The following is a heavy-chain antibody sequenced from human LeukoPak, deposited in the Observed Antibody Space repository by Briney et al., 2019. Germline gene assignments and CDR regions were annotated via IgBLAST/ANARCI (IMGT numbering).Heavy chain of an antibody. D-gene: IGHD3-3*01. Sequence: GSLRLSCAASGFTFSSYAMSWIRQPPGKGLEWIGEINHSGSTNYNPSLKSRVTISVDTSKNQFSLKLSSVTAADTAVYYCARGSRHYPYDFWSGYSKNWFDPWGQGTLVTVSS. CDR2: INHSGST. V-gene: IGHV4-34*01. CDR3: ARGSRHYPYDFWSGYSKNWFDP. J-gene: IGHJ5*02. CDR1: GFTFSSYA.